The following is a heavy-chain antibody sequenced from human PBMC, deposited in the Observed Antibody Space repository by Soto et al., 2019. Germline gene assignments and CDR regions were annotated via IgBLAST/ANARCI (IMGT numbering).Heavy chain of an antibody. CDR2: IYYSGST. V-gene: IGHV4-31*03. Sequence: QVQLQESGPGLVKPSQTLSLTCTVSGGSISSGGYYWSWIRQHPGKGLEWIGYIYYSGSTYYNPSLKSRVTRSVDTSKNQFSLKLSSVTAADTAVYYCARERFGGTTYYGMDVWGQGTTVTVSS. D-gene: IGHD2-15*01. CDR3: ARERFGGTTYYGMDV. J-gene: IGHJ6*02. CDR1: GGSISSGGYY.